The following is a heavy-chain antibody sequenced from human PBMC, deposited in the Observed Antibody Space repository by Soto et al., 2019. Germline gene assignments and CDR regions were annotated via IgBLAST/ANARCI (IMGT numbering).Heavy chain of an antibody. J-gene: IGHJ6*02. Sequence: VASVKVSCKASGYTFTSYGISWVRQAPGQGLEWMGWISAYNGNTNYAQKLQGRVTMTTDTSTSTAYTELRSLRSDDTAVYYCARVYCSSTSCYSYYGMDVWGQGTTVTVSS. CDR1: GYTFTSYG. V-gene: IGHV1-18*01. CDR2: ISAYNGNT. CDR3: ARVYCSSTSCYSYYGMDV. D-gene: IGHD2-2*01.